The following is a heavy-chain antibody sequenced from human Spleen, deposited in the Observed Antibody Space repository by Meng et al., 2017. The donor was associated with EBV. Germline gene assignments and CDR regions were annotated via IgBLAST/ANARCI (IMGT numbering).Heavy chain of an antibody. D-gene: IGHD3-22*01. CDR2: IHHSGTT. Sequence: QVVLEESGPGLVNPSGTLSLSCAGCGASIDSSDWWTWVRQAPGKGLEWIGEIHHSGTTNYNPSLESRVTISIDKSDNQFSLKVTPVTDADTAVYYCARGLGGHYPTMEYWGQGTLVTVSS. J-gene: IGHJ4*02. V-gene: IGHV4-4*02. CDR3: ARGLGGHYPTMEY. CDR1: GASIDSSDW.